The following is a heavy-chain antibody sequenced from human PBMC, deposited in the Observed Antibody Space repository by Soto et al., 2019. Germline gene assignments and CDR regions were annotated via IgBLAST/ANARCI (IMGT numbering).Heavy chain of an antibody. CDR1: GGSISSYY. D-gene: IGHD4-17*01. Sequence: PSETLSLTCTVSGGSISSYYWSWIRQPPGKGLEWIGYIYYSGSTNYNPSLKSRVTISVDTSKNQFSLKLSSVTAADTAVYYCARNYYGDYPLYYYGMDVWGQGTTVTVSS. CDR3: ARNYYGDYPLYYYGMDV. J-gene: IGHJ6*02. V-gene: IGHV4-59*01. CDR2: IYYSGST.